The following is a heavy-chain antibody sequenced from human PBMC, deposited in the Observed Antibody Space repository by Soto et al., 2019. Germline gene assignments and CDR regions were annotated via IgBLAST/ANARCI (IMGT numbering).Heavy chain of an antibody. Sequence: ESGGGVVQPGRSLRLSCAASGFTFSSYAMHWVRQAPGKGLEWVAVISYDGSNKYYADSVKGRFTISRDNSKNTLYLQMNSLRAEDTAGYYCARGSDFWSGKKGSRNDYWGQGTLVTVSS. CDR1: GFTFSSYA. CDR3: ARGSDFWSGKKGSRNDY. D-gene: IGHD3-3*01. CDR2: ISYDGSNK. V-gene: IGHV3-30-3*01. J-gene: IGHJ4*02.